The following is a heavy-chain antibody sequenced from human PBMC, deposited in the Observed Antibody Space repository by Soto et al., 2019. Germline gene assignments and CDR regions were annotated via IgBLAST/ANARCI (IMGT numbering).Heavy chain of an antibody. CDR2: MTPNSGNT. CDR1: GYTFTDYD. J-gene: IGHJ5*02. D-gene: IGHD3-3*01. V-gene: IGHV1-8*02. CDR3: ARNLYNTGDFDH. Sequence: QVKLMQSGAEVRKPGASVKVSCRASGYTFTDYDINWVRQATGQGLEWLGWMTPNSGNTGYALKFQGRVTLTRDISRSTAYIELSSLTSEDTAVYYCARNLYNTGDFDHWGQGTLVTVSS.